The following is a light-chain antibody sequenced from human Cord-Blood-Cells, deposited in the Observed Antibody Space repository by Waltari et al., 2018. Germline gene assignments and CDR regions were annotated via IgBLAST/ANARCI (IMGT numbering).Light chain of an antibody. CDR1: SSDVGSSNL. Sequence: QSALTQPASVSGSPGQSITISCTGTSSDVGSSNLVSWYQQHPGKAPKLMIYEGRTRALRVSNRFAGSKSGNTASLTISGLQAEDEADYYCCAYAGSSTWVFGGGSKLTVL. V-gene: IGLV2-23*01. CDR3: CAYAGSSTWV. CDR2: EGR. J-gene: IGLJ3*02.